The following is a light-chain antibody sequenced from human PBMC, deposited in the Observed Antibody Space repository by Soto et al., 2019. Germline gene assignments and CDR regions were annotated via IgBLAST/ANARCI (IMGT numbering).Light chain of an antibody. V-gene: IGLV1-36*01. CDR1: SSNIGNNA. J-gene: IGLJ3*02. CDR3: AAWDDSLNGRV. CDR2: YDD. Sequence: QSVLTQPPSVSEAPRQRVTISCSGSSSNIGNNAVNWYQQLPGKAPNLLIYYDDLLPSGVSDRFSGSKSGTSASLAISGLQSEDEADYYCAAWDDSLNGRVFGGGTKLTVL.